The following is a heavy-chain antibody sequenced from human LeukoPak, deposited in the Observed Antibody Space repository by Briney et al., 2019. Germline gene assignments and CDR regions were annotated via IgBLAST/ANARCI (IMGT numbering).Heavy chain of an antibody. CDR2: INHSGST. D-gene: IGHD3/OR15-3a*01. J-gene: IGHJ3*02. CDR1: GGSFSGYY. V-gene: IGHV4-34*01. CDR3: ARANDLTALGGAFDI. Sequence: SETLSLTCAVYGGSFSGYYWSWIRQPPGKGLEWIGEINHSGSTNYNPSLKSRVTISVDRSKNQFSLKLNSVTAADTAVYYCARANDLTALGGAFDIWGQGTMVTVSS.